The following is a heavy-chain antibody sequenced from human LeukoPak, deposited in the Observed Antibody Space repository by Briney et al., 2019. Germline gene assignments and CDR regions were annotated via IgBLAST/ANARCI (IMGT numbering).Heavy chain of an antibody. V-gene: IGHV4-61*01. D-gene: IGHD2-15*01. CDR3: ARGPRGYCSGGSCYHY. CDR2: IYYSGNT. Sequence: SETLSLTCTVSGASVSSESYYWSWIRQPPGKGLEWIGYIYYSGNTNYSPSLKSRVTISVDTSKNQFSLRLSSVAAADTAVYYCARGPRGYCSGGSCYHYWGQGTLVTVSS. J-gene: IGHJ4*02. CDR1: GASVSSESYY.